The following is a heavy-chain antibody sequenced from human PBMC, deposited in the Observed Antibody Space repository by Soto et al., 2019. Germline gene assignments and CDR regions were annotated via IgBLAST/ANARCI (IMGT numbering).Heavy chain of an antibody. Sequence: QVQLQESGPGLVKPSQTLSLTCTISGGSISSGDYYWSWFRQPPGKGLEWIGYIYHSGSTYYNPSLKRSVTISMATSKNQFPLKVTSVTAADTAMYYCATVGSTWPSWFSDLWGRGTLVTVSS. CDR1: GGSISSGDYY. D-gene: IGHD6-13*01. V-gene: IGHV4-30-4*01. J-gene: IGHJ2*01. CDR2: IYHSGST. CDR3: ATVGSTWPSWFSDL.